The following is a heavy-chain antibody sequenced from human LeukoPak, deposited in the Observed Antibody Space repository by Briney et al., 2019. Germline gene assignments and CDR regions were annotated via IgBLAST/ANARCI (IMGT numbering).Heavy chain of an antibody. J-gene: IGHJ4*02. V-gene: IGHV4-34*01. CDR3: ARGVAYYYDSPLVY. CDR2: INHSGST. CDR1: GGSFSGYY. Sequence: PSETLSLICAVYGGSFSGYYWSWIRQPPGKGLEWIGEINHSGSTNYNPSLKSRVTISVDTSKNQFSLKLSSVTAADTAVYYCARGVAYYYDSPLVYWGQGTLVTVSS. D-gene: IGHD3-22*01.